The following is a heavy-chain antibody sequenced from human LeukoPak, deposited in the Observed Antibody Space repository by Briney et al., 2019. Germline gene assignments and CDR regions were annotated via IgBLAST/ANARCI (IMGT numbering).Heavy chain of an antibody. CDR3: ARGEAARTFDY. CDR2: IYYSGST. D-gene: IGHD6-13*01. J-gene: IGHJ4*02. Sequence: SETLSLTCTVSGGSISSYYWSWIRQPPGKGLEWIGYIYYSGSTNYNPSLKSRVTISVDTSKSQFSLKLSSVTAADTAVYYCARGEAARTFDYWGQGTLVTVSS. CDR1: GGSISSYY. V-gene: IGHV4-59*01.